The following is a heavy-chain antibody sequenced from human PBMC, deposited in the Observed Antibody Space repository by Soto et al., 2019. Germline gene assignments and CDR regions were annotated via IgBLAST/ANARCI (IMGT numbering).Heavy chain of an antibody. D-gene: IGHD6-13*01. J-gene: IGHJ3*02. CDR2: ISWDGGST. CDR1: GFTFDDYT. CDR3: AKDISRYSSSWYGAFDI. V-gene: IGHV3-43*01. Sequence: EVQLVESGGVVVQPGGSLRLSCAASGFTFDDYTMHWVRQAPGKGLEWVSLISWDGGSTYYADSVKGRFTSSRDNSKNSLYLQMNSLRTEDTALYYCAKDISRYSSSWYGAFDIWGQGTMVTVSS.